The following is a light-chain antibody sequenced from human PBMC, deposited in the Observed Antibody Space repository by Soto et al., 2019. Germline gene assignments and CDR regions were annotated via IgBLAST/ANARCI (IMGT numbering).Light chain of an antibody. CDR3: QSYDSSLSGCV. V-gene: IGLV1-40*01. CDR1: SSNIGAGYD. Sequence: QSVLTQPPSVSGAPGQRVTISCTGSSSNIGAGYDVHWYQQLPGTAPKLLIYGNGNRPSGVPDRFSGSKSGTSASLAITGLQAEDEADYYCQSYDSSLSGCVFGGGTKLTVL. J-gene: IGLJ2*01. CDR2: GNG.